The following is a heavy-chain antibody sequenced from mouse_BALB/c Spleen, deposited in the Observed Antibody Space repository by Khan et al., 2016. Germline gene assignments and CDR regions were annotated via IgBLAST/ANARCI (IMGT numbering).Heavy chain of an antibody. Sequence: EVQLQESGPGLVKPSQSLSLTCTVTGYSITSDYAWNWIRQFPGNKLEWMGYISCIGSTSYNPSLKSRISITRDTSKNQFFLQLNSVTTEDTATNYWARYDYDRVYFDYWGQGTTLTVSS. CDR2: ISCIGST. CDR1: GYSITSDYA. CDR3: ARYDYDRVYFDY. D-gene: IGHD2-4*01. J-gene: IGHJ2*01. V-gene: IGHV3-2*02.